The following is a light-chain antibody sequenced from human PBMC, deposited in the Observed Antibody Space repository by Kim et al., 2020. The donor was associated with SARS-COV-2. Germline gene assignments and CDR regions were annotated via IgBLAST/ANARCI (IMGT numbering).Light chain of an antibody. Sequence: DIVMTQSPDSLAVSLGARATINCKSSQTVLYSSNNKNYLAWYQQKPRQPPKLLIYWASTRESGVPDRFSGSGSGTDFTLTISSLQAEDVAVYYCQQYYRTPLTFGGGTKVDIK. CDR1: QTVLYSSNNKNY. CDR2: WAS. J-gene: IGKJ4*01. V-gene: IGKV4-1*01. CDR3: QQYYRTPLT.